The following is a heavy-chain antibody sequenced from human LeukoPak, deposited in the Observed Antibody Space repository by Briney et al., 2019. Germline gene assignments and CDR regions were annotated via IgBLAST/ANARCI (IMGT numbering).Heavy chain of an antibody. Sequence: KTSETLSLTCTVSGDSISSYYWNGIRQPPGKGLEWIGYVHYSGRSSFNPPLTSRVTMSVDTTKNQFSLNLNSVTAADTAVYYCAKWSESRLAFDIWGQGSMVTVSS. D-gene: IGHD2-15*01. CDR1: GDSISSYY. V-gene: IGHV4-59*01. CDR2: VHYSGRS. CDR3: AKWSESRLAFDI. J-gene: IGHJ3*02.